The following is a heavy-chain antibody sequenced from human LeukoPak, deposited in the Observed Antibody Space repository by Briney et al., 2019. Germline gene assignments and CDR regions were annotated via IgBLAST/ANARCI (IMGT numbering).Heavy chain of an antibody. Sequence: GESLKISCKGYIYSFTSYWIGWVRQMPGKGLEWMGIIYPDDSDTRYSPSFEGQVTISADKSISTAYLQWGSLKASDTAMYYCARRRGYSSGWATSGPYYFDYWGQGTLVTVSS. J-gene: IGHJ4*02. CDR3: ARRRGYSSGWATSGPYYFDY. V-gene: IGHV5-51*01. CDR1: IYSFTSYW. CDR2: IYPDDSDT. D-gene: IGHD6-19*01.